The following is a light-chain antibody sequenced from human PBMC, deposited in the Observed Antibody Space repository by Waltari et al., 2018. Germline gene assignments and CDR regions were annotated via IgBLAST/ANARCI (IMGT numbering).Light chain of an antibody. Sequence: EIVLTQSPVTLSLSPGERATLSCRASQSLRSSSAWYQQKPGQAPRLLIYGTSNRATGIPPRFSGSGSGTDFTLTIPSLEPEDFAVYYCQQRGTFGQGTKVEIK. CDR2: GTS. J-gene: IGKJ1*01. CDR1: QSLRSS. V-gene: IGKV3-11*01. CDR3: QQRGT.